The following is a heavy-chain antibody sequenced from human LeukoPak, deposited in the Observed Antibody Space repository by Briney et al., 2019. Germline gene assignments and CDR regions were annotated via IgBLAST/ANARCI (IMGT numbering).Heavy chain of an antibody. D-gene: IGHD3-16*01. J-gene: IGHJ1*01. CDR3: ASMQGYYDGTCFCFQ. Sequence: GGSLRLSCAASGFTFASYGMSWVRQAPGKGLEWVSFITTNGGRTSYADSVEGRFTISRDNPRNTLYMQMNSLRDEDTAVYYFASMQGYYDGTCFCFQWGQGTVVTVSS. CDR2: ITTNGGRT. V-gene: IGHV3-23*01. CDR1: GFTFASYG.